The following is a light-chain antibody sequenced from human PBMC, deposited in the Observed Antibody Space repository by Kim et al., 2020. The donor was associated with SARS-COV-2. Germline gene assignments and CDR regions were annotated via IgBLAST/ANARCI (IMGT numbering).Light chain of an antibody. V-gene: IGKV3-15*01. J-gene: IGKJ3*01. Sequence: DIVLPHSPATLSVSPGERATLSCRASQIVSSNLAWYHQTPGQAPRLLIYAASTRATGIPARFSGSGSGTEFTLTISSLQSEDFAVYYCQQYNNWPLTFGPGTKVDIK. CDR3: QQYNNWPLT. CDR2: AAS. CDR1: QIVSSN.